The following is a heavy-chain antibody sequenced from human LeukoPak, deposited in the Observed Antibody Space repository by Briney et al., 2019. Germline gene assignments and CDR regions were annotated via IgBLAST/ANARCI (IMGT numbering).Heavy chain of an antibody. CDR1: GFTFSSYA. Sequence: GGSLRLSCAASGFTFSSYAMSWVRQAPGKGLEWVSAISGSGGSTYYADSVKGRFTISRDNSKNTLYLQMNSLRAEDTAVYYCAKDYSYDSSGNYLSWGQGTLVTVSS. CDR3: AKDYSYDSSGNYLS. J-gene: IGHJ5*02. CDR2: ISGSGGST. V-gene: IGHV3-23*01. D-gene: IGHD3-22*01.